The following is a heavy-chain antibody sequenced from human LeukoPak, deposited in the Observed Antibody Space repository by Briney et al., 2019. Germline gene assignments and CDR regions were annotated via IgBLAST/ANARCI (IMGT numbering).Heavy chain of an antibody. CDR2: IYRGGST. J-gene: IGHJ4*02. Sequence: PGGSLRLSCAASGFTFSSYGMSWVRQAPGKGLEWVSVIYRGGSTYYADSVKGRFTISRDNSKNTLYLQMNTLRAEDTAVYYCAMATWVGGLDYWGQGTLVTVSS. V-gene: IGHV3-66*01. D-gene: IGHD1-26*01. CDR1: GFTFSSYG. CDR3: AMATWVGGLDY.